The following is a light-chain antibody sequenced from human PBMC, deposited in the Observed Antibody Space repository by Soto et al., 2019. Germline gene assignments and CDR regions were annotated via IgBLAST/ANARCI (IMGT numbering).Light chain of an antibody. CDR2: GAS. CDR3: LQFRT. V-gene: IGKV3-20*01. J-gene: IGKJ1*01. Sequence: IVLTQSPGTLSLSPGERATLSCRASQSVTSSYLAWYQQKPSQAPRLLIYGASSRATGIPDRFSGSGAGTDFTLTISRLEPEDVAVYYCLQFRTFGQGTKVDIK. CDR1: QSVTSSY.